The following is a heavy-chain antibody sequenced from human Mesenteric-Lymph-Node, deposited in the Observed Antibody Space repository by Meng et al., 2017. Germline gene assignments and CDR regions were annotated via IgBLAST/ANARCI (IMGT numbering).Heavy chain of an antibody. CDR1: GYTFTNYA. V-gene: IGHV1-3*01. CDR2: INSGNGKT. Sequence: QVQLVQSGAEGKKPGASVKVSCKASGYTFTNYAIQWVRQAPGQRLEWMRWINSGNGKTKYSEKFQGRVTITRDTSATTAYMELSSLRSEDMAVYYCARGLWEQSRYYFDSWGQGTLVTVSS. D-gene: IGHD1-26*01. CDR3: ARGLWEQSRYYFDS. J-gene: IGHJ4*02.